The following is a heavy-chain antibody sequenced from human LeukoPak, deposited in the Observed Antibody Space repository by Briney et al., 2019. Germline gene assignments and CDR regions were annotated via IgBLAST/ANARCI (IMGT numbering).Heavy chain of an antibody. V-gene: IGHV7-4-1*02. J-gene: IGHJ3*02. CDR1: GYTFTDYG. D-gene: IGHD2-15*01. Sequence: ASVKVSCKPSGYTFTDYGINWVRQAPGQGLEWMGWINTNTGNPTYAQGFTGRFVFSLDTSVRTAFLQISSLKAEDTAVYYCARGIVVVVAPADIWGQGTMVTVSS. CDR2: INTNTGNP. CDR3: ARGIVVVVAPADI.